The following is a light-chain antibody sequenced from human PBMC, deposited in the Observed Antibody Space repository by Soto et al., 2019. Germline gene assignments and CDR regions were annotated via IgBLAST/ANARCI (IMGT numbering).Light chain of an antibody. V-gene: IGKV1-27*01. Sequence: DIQMTQSPSSLSASLGDRVTITCRASQGIGVYLAWFQQKPGNVPKLLIYAASTLQSGVPSRFSGSGSGKHFTLTNSSLQPEDVATYYCQKYNSAPLTFGGGTKVEIK. J-gene: IGKJ4*01. CDR1: QGIGVY. CDR3: QKYNSAPLT. CDR2: AAS.